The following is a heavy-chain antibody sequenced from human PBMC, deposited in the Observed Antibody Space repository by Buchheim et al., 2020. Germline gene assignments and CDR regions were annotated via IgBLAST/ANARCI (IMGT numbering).Heavy chain of an antibody. Sequence: QVQLQESGPGLVKPSETLSVTCTVSGGSVTSGNFYWSWIRQPPGKGLEWIGYIYHSGSTYYNPSLKSRVTISVDRSKNQFSLKLSSVTAADTAVYYCARGQQLVHQGWFDPWGQGTL. CDR3: ARGQQLVHQGWFDP. V-gene: IGHV4-30-2*01. J-gene: IGHJ5*02. CDR2: IYHSGST. D-gene: IGHD6-13*01. CDR1: GGSVTSGNFY.